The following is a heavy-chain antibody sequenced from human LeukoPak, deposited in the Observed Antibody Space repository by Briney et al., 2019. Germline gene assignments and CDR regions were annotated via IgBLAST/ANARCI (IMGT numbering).Heavy chain of an antibody. CDR2: IIPIFGTA. CDR3: ARDVGSRPMYWFDP. V-gene: IGHV1-69*05. CDR1: GDPFPSYG. J-gene: IGHJ5*02. Sequence: SVKVSCKVSGDPFPSYGFSWVRQAPGQGLEWMGRIIPIFGTANYAQKFQGRVTITTDESTSTAYMELSSLRSEDTAVYYCARDVGSRPMYWFDPWGQGTLVTVSS. D-gene: IGHD6-13*01.